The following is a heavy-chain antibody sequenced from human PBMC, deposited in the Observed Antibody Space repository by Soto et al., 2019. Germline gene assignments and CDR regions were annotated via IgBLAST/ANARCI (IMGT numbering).Heavy chain of an antibody. CDR3: ARGRVIGDRYYYYGMDV. Sequence: QVQLQQWGAGLLKPSETLSLTCAVYGGSFSGYYWSWIRQPPGKGLEWIGEINHSGSTNYNPSLKSRVTISVDTSKNQFSLKLSSVTAADTAVYYCARGRVIGDRYYYYGMDVWGQGTTVTVSS. J-gene: IGHJ6*02. D-gene: IGHD3-3*01. V-gene: IGHV4-34*01. CDR1: GGSFSGYY. CDR2: INHSGST.